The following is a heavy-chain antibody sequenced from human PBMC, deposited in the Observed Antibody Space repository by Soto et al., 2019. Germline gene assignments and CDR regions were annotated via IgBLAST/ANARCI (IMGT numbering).Heavy chain of an antibody. CDR1: GFTFTSSA. V-gene: IGHV1-58*01. J-gene: IGHJ6*02. CDR2: VVVGSGNT. Sequence: SVKVSCKASGFTFTSSAVQWVLQARGQRLEWIGWVVVGSGNTNYAQKFQERVTITRDMSTSTAYMELSSLGSEDTAVYYCAADTAVDYGDYYYYYYGMDVWGQGTTVTVSS. D-gene: IGHD4-17*01. CDR3: AADTAVDYGDYYYYYYGMDV.